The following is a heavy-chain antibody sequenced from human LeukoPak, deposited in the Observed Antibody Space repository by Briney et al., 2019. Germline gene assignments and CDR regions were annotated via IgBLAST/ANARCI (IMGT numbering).Heavy chain of an antibody. D-gene: IGHD6-6*01. V-gene: IGHV3-9*01. Sequence: PGRXLRLSCAASGFTFDNYAMHWVRQAPGKGLEWVSGINWSSATIAYADSVKGRFTISRDNSKNTLYLQMNTLRPEDTAVYYCGARPAWGQGTLVTVSS. CDR3: GARPA. CDR2: INWSSATI. J-gene: IGHJ5*02. CDR1: GFTFDNYA.